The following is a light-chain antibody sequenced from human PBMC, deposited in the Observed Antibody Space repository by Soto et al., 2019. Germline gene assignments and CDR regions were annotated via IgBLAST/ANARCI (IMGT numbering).Light chain of an antibody. CDR2: GAS. CDR3: QHYGSSQRT. J-gene: IGKJ1*01. V-gene: IGKV3-20*01. CDR1: QSVSSSY. Sequence: EIVLTQSPGTLSLSPGERATLSCRASQSVSSSYLAWYQQKPGQAPRLLIYGASSRATGIPDRFSGSGSGTDFPLTISRLEPEDFAVYYCQHYGSSQRTFGQGTKVEIK.